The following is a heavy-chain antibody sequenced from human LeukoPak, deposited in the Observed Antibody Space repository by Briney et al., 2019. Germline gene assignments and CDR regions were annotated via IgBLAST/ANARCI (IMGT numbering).Heavy chain of an antibody. CDR3: AGGVAAAPNY. D-gene: IGHD6-13*01. J-gene: IGHJ4*02. CDR1: GFTFSSYS. CDR2: ISSSSSYI. V-gene: IGHV3-21*01. Sequence: GGSLRLSCAASGFTFSSYSMNWVRQAPGKGLEWVSSISSSSSYIYYEDSVKGRFTISRDNAKNSLYLQMDSLRAEDTAVYYCAGGVAAAPNYWGRGTLVIVSS.